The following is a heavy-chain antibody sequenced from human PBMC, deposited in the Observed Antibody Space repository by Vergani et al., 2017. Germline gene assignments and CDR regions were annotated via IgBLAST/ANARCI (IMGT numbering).Heavy chain of an antibody. CDR1: ESSFISNE. Sequence: EVMLVQSGAEVKKPGESLKISCKYSESSFISNEIAWVRQMSGKGLQWRGNINPIDSKIAYSPSFQGQAIMSRDKSITTAYLQLRSLKASDTAIYYFTRHXPGGDGACLHFYHWGQGTQVTVSS. D-gene: IGHD2-21*01. V-gene: IGHV5-51*01. J-gene: IGHJ4*02. CDR2: INPIDSKI. CDR3: TRHXPGGDGACLHFYH.